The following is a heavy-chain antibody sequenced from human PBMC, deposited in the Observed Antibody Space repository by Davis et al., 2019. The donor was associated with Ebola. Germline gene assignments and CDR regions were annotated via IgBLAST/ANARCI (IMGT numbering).Heavy chain of an antibody. J-gene: IGHJ6*02. CDR2: IYSGGST. CDR1: GFTVSSNY. D-gene: IGHD4-17*01. CDR3: ARSDGDRTYYYGMDV. V-gene: IGHV3-66*01. Sequence: PGGSLRLSCAASGFTVSSNYMSWVRQAPGKGLEWVSVIYSGGSTYYADSVKGRFTISRDNSKNTLYLQMNSLRAEDTAVYYCARSDGDRTYYYGMDVWGQGTTVTVSS.